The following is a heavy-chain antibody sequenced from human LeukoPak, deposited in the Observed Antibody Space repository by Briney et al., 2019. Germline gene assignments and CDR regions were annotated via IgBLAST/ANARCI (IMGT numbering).Heavy chain of an antibody. CDR3: ARAGAAEYFQH. CDR1: GGSISSGGYS. J-gene: IGHJ1*01. CDR2: IYHSGST. Sequence: PSETLSLTCAVSGGSISSGGYSWSWIRQPPGTGLEWIGYIYHSGSTYYNPSLKSRVTISVDRSKNQFSLKLSSVTAADTAVYYCARAGAAEYFQHWGQGTLVTVSS. V-gene: IGHV4-30-2*01.